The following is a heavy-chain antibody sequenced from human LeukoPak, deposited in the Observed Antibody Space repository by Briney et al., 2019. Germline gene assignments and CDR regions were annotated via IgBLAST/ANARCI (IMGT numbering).Heavy chain of an antibody. V-gene: IGHV4-31*02. CDR3: ARDRDWFDP. D-gene: IGHD5-24*01. Sequence: WVRQHPGKGLEWIGYIYYSGSTYYNPSLKSRVTISVDTSKNQFSLKLSSVTAADTAVYYCARDRDWFDPWGQGTLVTVSS. J-gene: IGHJ5*02. CDR2: IYYSGST.